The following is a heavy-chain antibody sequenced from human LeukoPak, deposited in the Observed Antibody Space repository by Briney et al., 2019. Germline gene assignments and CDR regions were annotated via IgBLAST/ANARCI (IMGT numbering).Heavy chain of an antibody. J-gene: IGHJ3*02. V-gene: IGHV4-59*08. CDR2: IYYSGST. CDR3: ARRNADDAFDI. CDR1: GGFINSYY. Sequence: SETLSLTCTVSGGFINSYYWSWTRQPPGKGLEWIGYIYYSGSTIYSPSLTSRVTISVDRTKNQFSLKLSSVTAADTAVYYCARRNADDAFDIWGQGTMVTVSS.